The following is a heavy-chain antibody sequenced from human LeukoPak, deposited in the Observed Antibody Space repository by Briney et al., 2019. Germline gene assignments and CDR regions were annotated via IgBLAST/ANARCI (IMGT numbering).Heavy chain of an antibody. CDR1: GGTFSSYA. D-gene: IGHD6-13*01. Sequence: ASVKVSCKASGGTFSSYAITWVRQAPGQGLEWMGGIIPIFGTANYAQKFQGRVTITADKSTSTAYMELSSLRSEDTAVYYCARGRPTTSIAAAGVNWFDPWGQGTMVTVSS. J-gene: IGHJ5*02. CDR3: ARGRPTTSIAAAGVNWFDP. V-gene: IGHV1-69*06. CDR2: IIPIFGTA.